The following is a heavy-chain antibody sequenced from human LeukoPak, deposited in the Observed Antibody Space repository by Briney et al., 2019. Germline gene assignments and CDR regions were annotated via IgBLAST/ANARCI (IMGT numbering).Heavy chain of an antibody. V-gene: IGHV4-34*01. CDR1: GGSFSGYY. CDR2: INHSGST. CDR3: ARGGRWLRYPFDP. Sequence: PSETLSLTCAVYGGSFSGYYWSWIRQPPGKGLEWIGEINHSGSTNYNPSLKSRVTISVDTSKNQFSLKLSSVTAADTAVYYCARGGRWLRYPFDPWGQGTLVTVSS. D-gene: IGHD5-12*01. J-gene: IGHJ5*02.